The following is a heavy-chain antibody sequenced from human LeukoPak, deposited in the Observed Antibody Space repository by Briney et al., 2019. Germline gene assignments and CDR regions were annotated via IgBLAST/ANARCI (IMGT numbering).Heavy chain of an antibody. D-gene: IGHD6-6*01. CDR1: GGSFSGYY. J-gene: IGHJ3*02. Sequence: SETLSLTCAVYGGSFSGYYWSWIRQPPGKGLEWIGEINHSASTNYNPSLKSRVTISVDTSKNQFSLKLSSVTAADTAVYYCARIEYSSSRAFDIWGQGTMVTVSS. CDR2: INHSAST. CDR3: ARIEYSSSRAFDI. V-gene: IGHV4-34*01.